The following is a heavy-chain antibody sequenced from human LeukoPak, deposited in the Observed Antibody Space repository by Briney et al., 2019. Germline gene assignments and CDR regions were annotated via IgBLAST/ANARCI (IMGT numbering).Heavy chain of an antibody. V-gene: IGHV4-30-2*01. D-gene: IGHD4-17*01. J-gene: IGHJ5*02. CDR3: ARDHLYGDSSWFDP. CDR2: IYHSGST. Sequence: SQTLSLTCAVSGGSISSGGYSWSWIRQPPGKGLEWIGYIYHSGSTYYNPSLKSRVTISVDRSKNQFSLKLSSVTAADTAVYYCARDHLYGDSSWFDPWGQGILVTVSS. CDR1: GGSISSGGYS.